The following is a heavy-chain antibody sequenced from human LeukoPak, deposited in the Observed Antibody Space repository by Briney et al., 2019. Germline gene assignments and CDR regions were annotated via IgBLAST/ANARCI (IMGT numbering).Heavy chain of an antibody. CDR1: GYTFTGYY. J-gene: IGHJ4*02. Sequence: ASVKVSCKASGYTFTGYYMHWVRQAPGQGLEWMGWINPDSGGTNYAQKFQGRVTMTRDTSISTAYMELSRLRSDDTAVYYCARGENYCSGGSCYRTLDYWGQGTLVTVSS. CDR3: ARGENYCSGGSCYRTLDY. D-gene: IGHD2-15*01. CDR2: INPDSGGT. V-gene: IGHV1-2*02.